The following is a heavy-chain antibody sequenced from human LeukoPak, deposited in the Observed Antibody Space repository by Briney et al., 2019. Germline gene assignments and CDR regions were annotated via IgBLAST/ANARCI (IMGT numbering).Heavy chain of an antibody. D-gene: IGHD2-21*02. Sequence: RPGGSLRLSCAASGFTFINYAMNWVRQAPGKGLEWVSSISGSGGSTDYADSVKGRFTISRDNSKNTLYLQMNSLRAEDTAVYFCAKGGPCDGDCYPRRPVGYWGQGTLVTVSS. V-gene: IGHV3-23*01. CDR1: GFTFINYA. J-gene: IGHJ4*02. CDR2: ISGSGGST. CDR3: AKGGPCDGDCYPRRPVGY.